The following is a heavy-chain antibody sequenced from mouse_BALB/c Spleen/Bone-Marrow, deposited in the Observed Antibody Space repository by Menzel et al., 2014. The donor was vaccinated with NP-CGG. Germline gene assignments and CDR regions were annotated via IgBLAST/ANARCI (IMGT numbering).Heavy chain of an antibody. CDR3: ATIYYGNSYAMST. J-gene: IGHJ4*01. CDR1: EFIFSDYG. CDR2: ISNLAYSI. Sequence: EVKLMESGGGLVQPGGSRKLSCAASEFIFSDYGMAWVRQAPGKGPEWVAFISNLAYSIYYADTVTGRFTISRENAKNTLYLEMSSLRSEDTAMYYCATIYYGNSYAMSTGVKEPQSPSPQ. D-gene: IGHD2-1*01. V-gene: IGHV5-15*02.